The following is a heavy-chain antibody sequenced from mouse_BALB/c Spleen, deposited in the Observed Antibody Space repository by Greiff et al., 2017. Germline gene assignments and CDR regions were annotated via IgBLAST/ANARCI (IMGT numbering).Heavy chain of an antibody. CDR1: GYTFTSYW. D-gene: IGHD2-2*01. Sequence: VQVVESGAELAKPGASVKMSCKASGYTFTSYWMHWVNQRPGQGLEWIGYINPSTGYTEYNQKFKDKATLTADKSSSTAYMQLSSLTSEDSAVYYCARGGYPEAMDYWGQGTSVTVSS. CDR3: ARGGYPEAMDY. CDR2: INPSTGYT. J-gene: IGHJ4*01. V-gene: IGHV1-7*01.